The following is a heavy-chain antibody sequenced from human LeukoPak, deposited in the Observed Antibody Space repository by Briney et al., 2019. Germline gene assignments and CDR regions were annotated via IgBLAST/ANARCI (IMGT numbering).Heavy chain of an antibody. CDR3: ARDGYFDL. V-gene: IGHV1-18*01. CDR2: ISAHNGNT. CDR1: GYTFTTHG. J-gene: IGHJ2*01. Sequence: SVKVSCKASGYTFTTHGIAWVRQAPGQGLEWMGWISAHNGNTNYAQSLQGRVTMTTDTSTNTAYMELRSLRSDDTAVYYCARDGYFDLWGRGTLVTVSS.